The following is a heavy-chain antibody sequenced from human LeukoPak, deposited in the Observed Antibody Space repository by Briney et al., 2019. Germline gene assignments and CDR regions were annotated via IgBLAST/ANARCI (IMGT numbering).Heavy chain of an antibody. CDR1: GFAVSTAV. Sequence: PGGSLRLSCTVSGFAVSTAVVYWFRQAPGKGLEWVSDIKDDDAKGSYTDSVKGRFTISRDNFKNTAYLEMNSLRAEDTALYYCAKVGVRINSGDYWGQGTLVTVSS. V-gene: IGHV3-23*01. CDR3: AKVGVRINSGDY. D-gene: IGHD3-10*01. J-gene: IGHJ4*02. CDR2: IKDDDAKG.